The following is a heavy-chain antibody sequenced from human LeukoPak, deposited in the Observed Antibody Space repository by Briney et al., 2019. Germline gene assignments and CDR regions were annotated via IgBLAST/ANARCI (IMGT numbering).Heavy chain of an antibody. D-gene: IGHD6-19*01. CDR1: GFTFSSYA. V-gene: IGHV3-23*01. CDR3: AKADSSGWPNYYYYGMDV. Sequence: GGSLRLSCAASGFTFSSYAMSWVRQAPGKGLEGVSAISGSGGSTYYVDSVKGRFTISRDNSKNTLYLQMNSLKAEDTAVYYCAKADSSGWPNYYYYGMDVWGQGTTVTVSS. CDR2: ISGSGGST. J-gene: IGHJ6*02.